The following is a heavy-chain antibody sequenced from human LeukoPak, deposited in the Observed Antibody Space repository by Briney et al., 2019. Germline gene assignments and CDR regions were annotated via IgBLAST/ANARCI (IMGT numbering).Heavy chain of an antibody. Sequence: SETLSLTCAVYGGSFSGYYWSWIRQPPGKGLEWIGEINHSGSTNYNPSLKSRVTISVDTSKNQFSLKLSSVTAADTAVYYCARVAGRYCSSTSCRSFDYWGQGTLVTVSS. V-gene: IGHV4-34*01. D-gene: IGHD2-2*01. CDR1: GGSFSGYY. CDR2: INHSGST. J-gene: IGHJ4*02. CDR3: ARVAGRYCSSTSCRSFDY.